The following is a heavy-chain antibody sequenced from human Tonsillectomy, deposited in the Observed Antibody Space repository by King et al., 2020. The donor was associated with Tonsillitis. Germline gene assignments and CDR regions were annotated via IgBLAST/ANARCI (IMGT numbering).Heavy chain of an antibody. Sequence: VQLVESGGGLVQPVGSRRLSCVAAGFTFSNYWRHWVRQAPGKGRVGCSRTKSDGSRTDYADSVKGRFTISRDNAKNTLNLQMNSLRAEDTAVYYCVRGAQSFDFWGQGTLVTVSS. CDR2: TKSDGSRT. CDR3: VRGAQSFDF. V-gene: IGHV3-74*01. J-gene: IGHJ4*02. CDR1: GFTFSNYW.